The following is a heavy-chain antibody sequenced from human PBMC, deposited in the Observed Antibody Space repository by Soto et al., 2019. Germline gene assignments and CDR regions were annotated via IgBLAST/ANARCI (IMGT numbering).Heavy chain of an antibody. J-gene: IGHJ4*02. CDR3: AKGLIAAAGLGY. CDR2: ISYDGSNK. D-gene: IGHD6-13*01. CDR1: GFTFSSYG. V-gene: IGHV3-30*18. Sequence: GGSLRLSCAASGFTFSSYGMHWVRQAPGKGLECVAVISYDGSNKYYAGSVKGRFTISSDNSKNTLYLQMNSLRAEDTAVYYCAKGLIAAAGLGYWGQGTLVTVSS.